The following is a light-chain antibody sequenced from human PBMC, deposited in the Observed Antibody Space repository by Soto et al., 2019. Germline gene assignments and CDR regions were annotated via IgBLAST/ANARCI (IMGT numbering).Light chain of an antibody. CDR3: AAWDDSLSGFYV. Sequence: QSVLTQPPSASGTPGQRITISCSGSSSNIGSNFVYWYQQLPGTAPTVLIYRNDERPSGVPDRFAGSKSGTSASLAISGLRSEDEAEYYCAAWDDSLSGFYVFGTGTKVTVL. V-gene: IGLV1-47*01. J-gene: IGLJ1*01. CDR2: RND. CDR1: SSNIGSNF.